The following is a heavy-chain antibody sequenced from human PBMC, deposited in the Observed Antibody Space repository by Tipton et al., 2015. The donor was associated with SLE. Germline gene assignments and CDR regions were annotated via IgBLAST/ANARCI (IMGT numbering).Heavy chain of an antibody. D-gene: IGHD2-2*01. V-gene: IGHV4-34*01. CDR2: INHSGST. CDR1: GGSISSHY. CDR3: ARLLAIVVVPAASTDAFDI. Sequence: TLSLTCTVSGGSISSHYWSWIRQPPGKGLEWIGEINHSGSTNYNPSLKSRVTISVDTSKNQFSLKLSSVTAADTAVYYCARLLAIVVVPAASTDAFDIWGQGTMVTVSS. J-gene: IGHJ3*02.